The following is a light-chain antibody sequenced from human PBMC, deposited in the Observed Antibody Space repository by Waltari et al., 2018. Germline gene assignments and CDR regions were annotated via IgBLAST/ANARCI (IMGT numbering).Light chain of an antibody. CDR2: AAS. CDR3: QQSFRNPLT. Sequence: TCWASQTISIYLNWYQQKPGKAPSLLVYAASSLNLGVPSRFSGSGSGTEFTLTINSLEPEDVATYYCQQSFRNPLTFGPGTTVDV. J-gene: IGKJ3*01. CDR1: QTISIY. V-gene: IGKV1-39*01.